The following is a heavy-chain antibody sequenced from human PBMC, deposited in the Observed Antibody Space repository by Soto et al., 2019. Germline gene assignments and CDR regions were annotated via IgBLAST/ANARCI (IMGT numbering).Heavy chain of an antibody. CDR3: AAYCSSSSCYGRDY. V-gene: IGHV3-21*06. D-gene: IGHD2-2*01. CDR1: GLIFSNYD. J-gene: IGHJ4*02. CDR2: SFSSGSQL. Sequence: EVQLVESGGGLVKPGGSLRLSCAVSGLIFSNYDMNWARQAPGKGLEWVSSSFSSGSQLDYADSVKGRFTVSRDNAKNSVYLQMNSLRAEDTAVYYCAAYCSSSSCYGRDYWGQGTLVTVSS.